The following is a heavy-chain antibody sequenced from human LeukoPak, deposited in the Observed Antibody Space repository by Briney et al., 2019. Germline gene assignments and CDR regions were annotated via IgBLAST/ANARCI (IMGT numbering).Heavy chain of an antibody. CDR2: IIPIFGTA. CDR3: ASSALYCSGGSCYSICYYYYGMDV. Sequence: GASVKVSCKASGGTFSSYAISWVRQAPGQGLEWMGGIIPIFGTANYAQKFQGRVTITADESTSTAYMELSSLRSEDTAVYYCASSALYCSGGSCYSICYYYYGMDVWGQGTTVTVSS. D-gene: IGHD2-15*01. J-gene: IGHJ6*02. CDR1: GGTFSSYA. V-gene: IGHV1-69*13.